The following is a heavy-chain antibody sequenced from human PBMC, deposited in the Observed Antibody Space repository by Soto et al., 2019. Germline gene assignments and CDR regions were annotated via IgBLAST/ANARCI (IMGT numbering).Heavy chain of an antibody. CDR3: ARGTHVETAMVYSGYYYGMDV. CDR1: GGTFSSYA. V-gene: IGHV1-69*01. D-gene: IGHD5-18*01. J-gene: IGHJ6*02. Sequence: QVQLVQSGVEVKKPGSSVKVSCKASGGTFSSYAISWVRQAPGQGLEWMGGIIPIFGTANYAQKFQGRVTITADESTSTAYMELSSLRSEDTAVYYCARGTHVETAMVYSGYYYGMDVWGQGTTVTVSS. CDR2: IIPIFGTA.